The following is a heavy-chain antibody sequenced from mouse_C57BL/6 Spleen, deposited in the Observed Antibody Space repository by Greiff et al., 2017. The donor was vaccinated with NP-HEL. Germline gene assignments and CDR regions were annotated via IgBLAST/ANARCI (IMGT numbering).Heavy chain of an antibody. V-gene: IGHV1-19*01. D-gene: IGHD2-3*01. CDR3: ANDGYYVGWYFDV. CDR2: INPYNGGT. Sequence: EVQLQQSGPVLVKPGASVKMSCKASGYTFTDYYMNWVKQSHGKSLEWIGVINPYNGGTSYNQKFKGKATLTVDKSSSTAYMELNSLTSEDSAVYYCANDGYYVGWYFDVWGTGTTVTVSS. CDR1: GYTFTDYY. J-gene: IGHJ1*03.